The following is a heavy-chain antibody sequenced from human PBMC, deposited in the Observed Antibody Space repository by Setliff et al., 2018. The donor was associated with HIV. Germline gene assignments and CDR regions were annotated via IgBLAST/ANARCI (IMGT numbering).Heavy chain of an antibody. CDR1: GGSISSGSYF. CDR3: ARRERYYDILTGRFSDGFDI. J-gene: IGHJ3*02. Sequence: PSETLSLTCTVSGGSISSGSYFWSWIRQPAGKGLEWIGHIYTSGSTNYNPSLKSRVTTSVDTSKNHFSLRLSSVTAADTAVYYCARRERYYDILTGRFSDGFDIWGQGTMVTVSS. D-gene: IGHD3-9*01. CDR2: IYTSGST. V-gene: IGHV4-61*09.